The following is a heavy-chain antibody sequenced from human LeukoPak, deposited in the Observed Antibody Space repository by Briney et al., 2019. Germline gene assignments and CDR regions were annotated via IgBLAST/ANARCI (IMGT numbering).Heavy chain of an antibody. CDR3: ARIYYSRFDP. CDR1: GGSISSYY. CDR2: IYTSGST. D-gene: IGHD3-10*01. V-gene: IGHV4-4*07. J-gene: IGHJ5*02. Sequence: YPSETLSLTCTVSGGSISSYYWSWIRQPAGKGLEWIGRIYTSGSTNYNPSLKSRVTMSVDTPKNQFSLKLNSVTAADTAVYYCARIYYSRFDPWGQGTLVTVSS.